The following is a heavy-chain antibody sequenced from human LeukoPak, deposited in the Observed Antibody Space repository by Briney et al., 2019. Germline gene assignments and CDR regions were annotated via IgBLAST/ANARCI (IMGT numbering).Heavy chain of an antibody. V-gene: IGHV1-24*01. Sequence: ASVKVSCKVSGFSLTELSIHWVRQAPGKGLEWMGGFDPENGERVIAPRFQGRVALTEDASSDTAFMHLSTLRPDDTSLYYCATKNLFHFWGPGTLVTVSS. D-gene: IGHD1-14*01. CDR1: GFSLTELS. CDR3: ATKNLFHF. CDR2: FDPENGER. J-gene: IGHJ4*02.